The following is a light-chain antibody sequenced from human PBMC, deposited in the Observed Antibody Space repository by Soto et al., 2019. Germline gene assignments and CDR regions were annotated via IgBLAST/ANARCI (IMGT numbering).Light chain of an antibody. V-gene: IGLV1-51*02. CDR1: SSNIGSNY. CDR3: GTWDYSLSAEV. Sequence: QSVLTQPPSVSAAPGQKVTISCYGSSSNIGSNYVSWYQQLPGTAPKLLIFQNNKRRSGIPDRFSGSKSGTSATLGITGLQTGDEADYYCGTWDYSLSAEVFGGGTKLTVL. J-gene: IGLJ2*01. CDR2: QNN.